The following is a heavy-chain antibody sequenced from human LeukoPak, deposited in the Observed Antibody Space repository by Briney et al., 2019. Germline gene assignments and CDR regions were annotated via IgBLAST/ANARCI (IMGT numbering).Heavy chain of an antibody. V-gene: IGHV1-69*13. D-gene: IGHD2-15*01. CDR1: GGTFSSYA. Sequence: ASVKVSCKASGGTFSSYAISWVRQAPGQGLEWMGGIIPIFGTANYAQKFQGRVTITADESTSTAYMELSSLRSEDTAVYYCARGDIVVVVAALYYYYGMDVWGQGTTVTVSS. J-gene: IGHJ6*02. CDR2: IIPIFGTA. CDR3: ARGDIVVVVAALYYYYGMDV.